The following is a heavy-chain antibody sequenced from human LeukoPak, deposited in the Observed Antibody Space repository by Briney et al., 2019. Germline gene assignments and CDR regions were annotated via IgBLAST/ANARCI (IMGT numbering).Heavy chain of an antibody. V-gene: IGHV1-18*01. CDR3: ARTIIVDRRLDY. D-gene: IGHD2-15*01. CDR2: ISAYNGNT. Sequence: ASVKVSCKASGYTFTSYGISWVRQAPGQGLEWMGWISAYNGNTDYAQKLQGRVTMTTDTSTSTAYMELRSLRSDNTAVYYCARTIIVDRRLDYWGQGTLVTVSS. J-gene: IGHJ4*02. CDR1: GYTFTSYG.